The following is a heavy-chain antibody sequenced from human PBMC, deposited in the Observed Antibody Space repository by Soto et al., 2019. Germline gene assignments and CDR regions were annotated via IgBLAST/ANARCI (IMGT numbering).Heavy chain of an antibody. CDR2: IYPGDSDT. Sequence: PGESLKISCKGSGYSFTSYWIGWVRQMPGKGLEWMGIIYPGDSDTRYSPSFQGQVTISADKSISTAYLQWSSLKAPDTAMYYCARHPASIAAAGNGACYYGMDVWGQGT. V-gene: IGHV5-51*01. CDR1: GYSFTSYW. J-gene: IGHJ6*02. D-gene: IGHD6-13*01. CDR3: ARHPASIAAAGNGACYYGMDV.